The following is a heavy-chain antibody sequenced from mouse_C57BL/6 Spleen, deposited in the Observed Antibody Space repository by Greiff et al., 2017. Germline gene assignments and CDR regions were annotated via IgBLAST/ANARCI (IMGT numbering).Heavy chain of an antibody. CDR3: AKQARGYFDY. CDR2: IWGDGST. CDR1: GFSFTSYG. J-gene: IGHJ2*01. D-gene: IGHD3-1*01. Sequence: VQRVESGPGLVAPSQSLSITCTVSGFSFTSYGVSWVRQPPGKGLEWLGVIWGDGSTNYHSALISRLSISKDNSKSQVFLTLNSLQTDDKATYSCAKQARGYFDYWGQGTTLTVSS. V-gene: IGHV2-3*01.